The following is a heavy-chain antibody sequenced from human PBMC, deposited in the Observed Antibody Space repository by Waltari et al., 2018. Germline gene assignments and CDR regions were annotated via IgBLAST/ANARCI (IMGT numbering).Heavy chain of an antibody. J-gene: IGHJ4*02. V-gene: IGHV1-24*01. CDR2: FDPEDGET. CDR3: ATAFLSHPDSGSPPIEY. D-gene: IGHD1-26*01. CDR1: GYTLTELS. Sequence: QVQLVQSGAEVKKPGASVKVYCKVSGYTLTELSMPWVRQAPGKGLEWMGGFDPEDGETIYAQKFQGRVTMTEDTSTDTAYMELSSLRSEDTAVYYCATAFLSHPDSGSPPIEYWGQGTLVTVSS.